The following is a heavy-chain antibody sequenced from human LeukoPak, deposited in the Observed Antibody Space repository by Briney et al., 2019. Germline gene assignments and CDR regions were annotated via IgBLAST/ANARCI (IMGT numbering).Heavy chain of an antibody. CDR2: IKQDGSEK. Sequence: GGSLRLSCAGSGFTFCSYWMSWVRQAPGKGLEWVANIKQDGSEKYYVDSVKGRFTIYRDNSKNTLYLQMNSLRAEDTAVYYCASVPSPLGYCSGGSCPIYDYWGQGTLVTVSS. J-gene: IGHJ4*02. V-gene: IGHV3-7*01. D-gene: IGHD2-15*01. CDR3: ASVPSPLGYCSGGSCPIYDY. CDR1: GFTFCSYW.